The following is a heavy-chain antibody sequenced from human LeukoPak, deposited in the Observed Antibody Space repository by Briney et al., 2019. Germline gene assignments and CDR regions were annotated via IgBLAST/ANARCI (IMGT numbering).Heavy chain of an antibody. J-gene: IGHJ6*02. V-gene: IGHV4-59*01. D-gene: IGHD6-13*01. CDR2: IYYSGST. CDR1: GGSINSYY. CDR3: ARVDSSSWYGKYLDV. Sequence: SETLSLTCTVSGGSINSYYWSWIRQPPGKGLEWIGYIYYSGSTNYNPSLKSRVTISVDTSKNQFSLKLSSVTAADTAVYYCARVDSSSWYGKYLDVWGQGITVTVSS.